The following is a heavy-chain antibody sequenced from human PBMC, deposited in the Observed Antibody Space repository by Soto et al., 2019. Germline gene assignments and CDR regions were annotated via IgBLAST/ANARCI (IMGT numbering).Heavy chain of an antibody. CDR2: IHSSGGT. V-gene: IGHV4-39*02. Sequence: QLQLQETGPGLVKPSETLSLTCTVSGASIKSRNYFWGWIRQPPGKGLEFVGSIHSSGGTYYTPSLKSRVTVSPDLSNSHFSLRLKSLTATDTAVYYCGRLAEAATGHTDFDFWGQGTLVTVSS. CDR3: GRLAEAATGHTDFDF. CDR1: GASIKSRNYF. J-gene: IGHJ4*02. D-gene: IGHD2-15*01.